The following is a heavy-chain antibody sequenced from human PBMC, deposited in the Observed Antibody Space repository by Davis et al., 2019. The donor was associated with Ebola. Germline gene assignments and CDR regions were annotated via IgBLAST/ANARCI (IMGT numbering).Heavy chain of an antibody. CDR2: ISYNGST. CDR1: AGSISDYF. V-gene: IGHV4-59*01. J-gene: IGHJ6*03. D-gene: IGHD3-3*01. CDR3: ARVSYYDFWSGYPRTHYYYMDV. Sequence: PSETLSLTCTVSAGSISDYFWTWIRQPPGKGLEWIGYISYNGSTNYNPSLKSRVTISVDTSKNQFSLKLSSVTAADTAVYYCARVSYYDFWSGYPRTHYYYMDVWGKGTTVTVSS.